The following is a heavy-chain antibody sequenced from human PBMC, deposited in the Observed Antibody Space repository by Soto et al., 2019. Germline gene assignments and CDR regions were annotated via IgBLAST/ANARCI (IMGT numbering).Heavy chain of an antibody. CDR2: INHSGST. V-gene: IGHV4-34*01. CDR3: ARADFWSGYYGGTDY. Sequence: SETLSLTCAVYGGSFSGYYWSWIRQPPGKGLEWIGEINHSGSTNYNPSLKSRVTISVDTSKNQFPLKLSSVTAADTAVYYCARADFWSGYYGGTDYWGQGTLVTVSS. CDR1: GGSFSGYY. D-gene: IGHD3-3*01. J-gene: IGHJ4*02.